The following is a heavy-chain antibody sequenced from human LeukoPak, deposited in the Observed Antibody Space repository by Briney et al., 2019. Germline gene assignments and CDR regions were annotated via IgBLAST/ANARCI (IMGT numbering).Heavy chain of an antibody. D-gene: IGHD5-18*01. V-gene: IGHV4-34*01. Sequence: SETLSLTCAVYGGSFSAYHWSWIRQPPGKGLEWIGEINHSGSTNYNPSLKSRVTISVDTSKNQFSLKLSSVTAADTAVYYCARGSNTAMVTWGQGTLVTVSS. CDR3: ARGSNTAMVT. CDR2: INHSGST. J-gene: IGHJ5*02. CDR1: GGSFSAYH.